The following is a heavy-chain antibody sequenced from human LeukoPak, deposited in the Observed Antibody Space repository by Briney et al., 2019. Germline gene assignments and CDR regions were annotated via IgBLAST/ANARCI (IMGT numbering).Heavy chain of an antibody. CDR2: INHSGST. V-gene: IGHV4-34*01. CDR3: ARGSSSGYYPIDY. Sequence: SETLSLTCAVYGGSFSGYYWSWIRQPPGKGLEWIGEINHSGSTNYNPSLKSRVTISVDTSKNQFSLKLSSVTAADTAVYYCARGSSSGYYPIDYWGQGTLVTVSS. J-gene: IGHJ4*02. D-gene: IGHD3-22*01. CDR1: GGSFSGYY.